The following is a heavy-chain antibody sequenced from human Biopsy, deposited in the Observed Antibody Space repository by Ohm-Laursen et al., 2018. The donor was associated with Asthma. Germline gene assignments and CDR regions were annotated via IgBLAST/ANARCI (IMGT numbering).Heavy chain of an antibody. Sequence: SLRLSCAASGFTFSGYALHWVRQAPGRGLEWVAVISYDGGNKYYGDSVKGRFTISRDNSKNTLYLQMSSLRAEDTAVYYCAKERYYDFWSGYPIWGQGTMVTVSS. CDR1: GFTFSGYA. J-gene: IGHJ3*02. CDR3: AKERYYDFWSGYPI. D-gene: IGHD3-3*01. V-gene: IGHV3-30*18. CDR2: ISYDGGNK.